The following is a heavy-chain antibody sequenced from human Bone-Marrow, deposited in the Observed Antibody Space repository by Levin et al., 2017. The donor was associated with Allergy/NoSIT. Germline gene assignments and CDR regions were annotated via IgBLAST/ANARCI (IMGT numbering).Heavy chain of an antibody. CDR1: GGSTSSGAYY. CDR2: VYYSGGT. CDR3: ARGPRSITYFDY. J-gene: IGHJ4*02. V-gene: IGHV4-31*03. D-gene: IGHD5-24*01. Sequence: SETLSLTCTVSGGSTSSGAYYWNWIRQHPGKGLEWIGYVYYSGGTYYNPSLKSRVTISVDTSKNQFSLKLSSVTAADTAVYYCARGPRSITYFDYWGQGTLVTVSS.